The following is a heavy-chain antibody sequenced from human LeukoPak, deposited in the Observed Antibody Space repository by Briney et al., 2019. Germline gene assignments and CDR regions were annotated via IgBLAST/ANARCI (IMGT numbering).Heavy chain of an antibody. D-gene: IGHD6-19*01. CDR1: GFTFSSYG. CDR2: IWYDGSDK. Sequence: GGSLRLSCAASGFTFSSYGMHWVRQAPGKGLEWVAVIWYDGSDKYYADSVKGRFTISRDNSKNTLYLQMNSLRAEDTAVYYCARDFVSDSSGWDLFDYWGQGTLVTVSS. V-gene: IGHV3-33*01. CDR3: ARDFVSDSSGWDLFDY. J-gene: IGHJ4*02.